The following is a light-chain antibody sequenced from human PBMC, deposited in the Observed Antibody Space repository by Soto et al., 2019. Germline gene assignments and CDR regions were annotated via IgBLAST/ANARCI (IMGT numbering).Light chain of an antibody. Sequence: QSALIQPPSVSGSPEQSITISCTGSSSDVGGYNYVSWYQQHPGKAPQLMIYEVSNRPSGVSNRFSGSKSGNTASLTISGLQAEDKADYYCSSYTSSSSNFVFGSGTKLTVL. CDR2: EVS. V-gene: IGLV2-14*01. J-gene: IGLJ1*01. CDR1: SSDVGGYNY. CDR3: SSYTSSSSNFV.